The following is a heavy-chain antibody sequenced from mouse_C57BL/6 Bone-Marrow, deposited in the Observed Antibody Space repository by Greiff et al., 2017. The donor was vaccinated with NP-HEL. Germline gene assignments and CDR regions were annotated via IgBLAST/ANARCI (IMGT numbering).Heavy chain of an antibody. CDR3: GRGATVVATMDYFDY. V-gene: IGHV1-54*01. CDR1: GYAFTNYL. D-gene: IGHD1-1*01. J-gene: IGHJ2*01. CDR2: INPGSGGT. Sequence: QVQLQQSGAELVRPGTSVKVSCKASGYAFTNYLIEWVKQRPGQGLEWIGVINPGSGGTNYNEKFKGKATLTADKSSSTAYMQLSSLTSEDSAVYFCGRGATVVATMDYFDYWGQGTTLTVSS.